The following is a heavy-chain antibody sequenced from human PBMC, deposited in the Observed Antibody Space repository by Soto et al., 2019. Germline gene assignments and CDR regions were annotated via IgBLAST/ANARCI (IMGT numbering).Heavy chain of an antibody. Sequence: ASVKVSCKASGYRFTSYGISWVRQAPGQGLEWMGWINPYNGNTEYAQKFQGRVTMTADTTTTTAYMELRSLRSDDTAVYNCARHLYVHGRDYGMDVWGQGTTVTVSS. D-gene: IGHD1-26*01. CDR3: ARHLYVHGRDYGMDV. V-gene: IGHV1-18*04. J-gene: IGHJ6*02. CDR2: INPYNGNT. CDR1: GYRFTSYG.